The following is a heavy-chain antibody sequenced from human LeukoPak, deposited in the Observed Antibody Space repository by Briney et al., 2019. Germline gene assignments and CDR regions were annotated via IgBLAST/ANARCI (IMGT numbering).Heavy chain of an antibody. Sequence: PGRSLRLSCAASGFNFSGYGMHWVRQAPGKGLEWVTSIWFDGSNIHYADSVKGRVIISRDNSKSALYLQMNSLGAEDTAIYYCARDSLPMAVTGPFDHWGQGALVTVSS. CDR1: GFNFSGYG. CDR3: ARDSLPMAVTGPFDH. D-gene: IGHD6-19*01. CDR2: IWFDGSNI. J-gene: IGHJ4*02. V-gene: IGHV3-33*01.